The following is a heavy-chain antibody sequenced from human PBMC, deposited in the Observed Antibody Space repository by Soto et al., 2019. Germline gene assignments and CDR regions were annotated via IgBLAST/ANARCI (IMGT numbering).Heavy chain of an antibody. CDR1: GFIFSNYA. Sequence: EVQVLESGGGLVQPGGSLRLSCAASGFIFSNYAMMWVRQAPGKGLEWVSAMTADGGDARYADSVRGRLTISRDNSKSTRYLQMNSLRAEDTAVYYCAKDPNGDYIGAFDFWGQGILVTVSS. CDR3: AKDPNGDYIGAFDF. V-gene: IGHV3-23*01. D-gene: IGHD4-17*01. CDR2: MTADGGDA. J-gene: IGHJ3*01.